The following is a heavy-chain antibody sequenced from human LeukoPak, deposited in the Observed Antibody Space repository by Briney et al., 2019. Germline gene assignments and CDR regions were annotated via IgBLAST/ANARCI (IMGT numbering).Heavy chain of an antibody. D-gene: IGHD6-19*01. Sequence: GGSLRLSCAASGFTFSKYWMLWGRQAPGKGLESVSRINTDGTDTTYADSVKGRFTVSRDNADNTMFLQMNSVRDEDTAVYYCATKQWLAPPPDSWGQGTPVTVSS. V-gene: IGHV3-74*01. CDR3: ATKQWLAPPPDS. CDR2: INTDGTDT. J-gene: IGHJ4*02. CDR1: GFTFSKYW.